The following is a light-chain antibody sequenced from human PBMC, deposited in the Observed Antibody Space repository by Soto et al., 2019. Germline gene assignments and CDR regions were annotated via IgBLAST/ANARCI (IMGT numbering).Light chain of an antibody. CDR3: QQLNIDSYPIT. J-gene: IGKJ5*01. CDR1: QGISSF. V-gene: IGKV1-9*01. CDR2: AAS. Sequence: QLTQSPSSLSASIGDRVTITCRASQGISSFLAWYQQKTGKTPKLLIYAASTLQSGITSRLSGSGSGPDFTLTISSLQPEDFATYYCQQLNIDSYPITFGQGTRLEIK.